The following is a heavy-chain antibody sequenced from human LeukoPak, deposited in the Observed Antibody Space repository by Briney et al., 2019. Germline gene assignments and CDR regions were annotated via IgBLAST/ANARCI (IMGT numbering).Heavy chain of an antibody. D-gene: IGHD5-18*01. CDR2: IYTSGST. CDR3: ASNGYSYGGGIDY. CDR1: GGSISSYY. V-gene: IGHV4-4*07. J-gene: IGHJ4*02. Sequence: PSETPSLTCTVSGGSISSYYWSWIRQPAGKGLEWIGRIYTSGSTNYNPSLKSRVTISVDKSKNQFSLKLSSVTAADTAVYYCASNGYSYGGGIDYWGQGTLVTVSS.